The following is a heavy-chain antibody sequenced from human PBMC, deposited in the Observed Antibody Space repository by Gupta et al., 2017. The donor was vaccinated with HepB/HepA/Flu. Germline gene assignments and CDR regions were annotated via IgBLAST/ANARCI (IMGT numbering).Heavy chain of an antibody. D-gene: IGHD6-19*01. V-gene: IGHV1-8*02. CDR3: ARDGSGWGDYYDYYMDG. CDR1: GYTFTSYA. Sequence: QVQLVQSGAEVKQPGASVKVSCKASGYTFTSYAINWVRQANGQGLEWMGWMNPKSGNTGYAQKFQGRGTMTRNTSISTAYMELSSLRSEDTAVYYWARDGSGWGDYYDYYMDGWGKGTTVTVSS. J-gene: IGHJ6*03. CDR2: MNPKSGNT.